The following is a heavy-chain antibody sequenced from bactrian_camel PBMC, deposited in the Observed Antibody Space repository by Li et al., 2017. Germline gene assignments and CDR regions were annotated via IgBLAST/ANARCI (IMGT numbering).Heavy chain of an antibody. CDR2: IDSDGAA. CDR3: GAEGFIGSMCVATMNPDEYTY. V-gene: IGHV3S63*01. D-gene: IGHD4*01. Sequence: HVQLVESGGGLVQVGESLRLSCVVSEFTASSDKCLGWIRQAPGKGREGLALIDSDGAAKYADSVRGRFIISQDSAKNTLYLEVVSLTPEDTAMYYCGAEGFIGSMCVATMNPDEYTYWGQGTQVTVS. CDR1: EFTASSDKC. J-gene: IGHJ4*01.